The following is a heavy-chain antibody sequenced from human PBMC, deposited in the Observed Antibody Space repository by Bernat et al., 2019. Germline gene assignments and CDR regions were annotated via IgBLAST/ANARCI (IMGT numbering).Heavy chain of an antibody. V-gene: IGHV3-11*05. Sequence: QVQLVESGGGLVKPGGSLRLSCAASGFTFSDYYMSWIRQAPGKGLEWVSYISSSSSYTNYADSVKGRFTISRDNAKNSLYLQMNSLSAEDPAVSSCSSSPTRIAAAGIWFDPWGQGTLVTVSS. D-gene: IGHD6-13*01. CDR2: ISSSSSYT. J-gene: IGHJ5*02. CDR1: GFTFSDYY. CDR3: SSSPTRIAAAGIWFDP.